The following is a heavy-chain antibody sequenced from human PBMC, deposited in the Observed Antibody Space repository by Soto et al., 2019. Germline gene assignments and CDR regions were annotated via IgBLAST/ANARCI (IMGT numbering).Heavy chain of an antibody. D-gene: IGHD6-13*01. Sequence: QVQLQESGPGLVKPSETLSLTCTVSGGSISSYYWSWIRQPPGKGLEWIWYIYYSGSPNYNPSLKSRVTISVDAFKNQFSLKLSSVTAADTAVYYCALAAAGTGLFDYWGQGTLVNVSS. CDR1: GGSISSYY. V-gene: IGHV4-59*01. CDR3: ALAAAGTGLFDY. J-gene: IGHJ4*02. CDR2: IYYSGSP.